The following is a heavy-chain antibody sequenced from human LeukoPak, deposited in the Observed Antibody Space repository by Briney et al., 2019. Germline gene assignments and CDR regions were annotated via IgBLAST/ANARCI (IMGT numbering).Heavy chain of an antibody. D-gene: IGHD2-2*01. Sequence: GGTPRLSCAASGFTFSSYGMSWVRQAPGKGLEWVSAISGSGGSTYYADSVKGRFTISRDNSKNTLYLQMNSLRAEDTAIYYCAKSGRDIVVVPAPVNFWGQGTLVTVSS. J-gene: IGHJ4*02. CDR1: GFTFSSYG. V-gene: IGHV3-23*01. CDR3: AKSGRDIVVVPAPVNF. CDR2: ISGSGGST.